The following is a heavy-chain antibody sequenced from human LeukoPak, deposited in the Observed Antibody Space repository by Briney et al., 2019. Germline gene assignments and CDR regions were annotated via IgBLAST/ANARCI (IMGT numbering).Heavy chain of an antibody. D-gene: IGHD3-9*01. CDR1: GFTFSSYS. J-gene: IGHJ4*02. CDR2: ISSSSSTI. CDR3: ARGATIFIDY. V-gene: IGHV3-48*04. Sequence: GGSLRLSCAASGFTFSSYSMNWVRQAPGRGLEWVSYISSSSSTIYYADSVKGRFTISRDNAKTSLYLQVNSLRAEDTAVYYCARGATIFIDYWGQGTLVTVSS.